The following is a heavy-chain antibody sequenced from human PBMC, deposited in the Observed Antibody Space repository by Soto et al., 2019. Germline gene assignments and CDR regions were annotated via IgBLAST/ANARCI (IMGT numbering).Heavy chain of an antibody. D-gene: IGHD5-18*01. CDR2: IVVGSGNT. CDR1: GFTFTSSA. CDR3: AASADTAMVRYYYYGMDV. Sequence: ASVKVSCKASGFTFTSSAVQWVRQARGQRLEWIGWIVVGSGNTNYAQKFQERVTITRGMSTSTAYMELSSLRSEDTAVYYCAASADTAMVRYYYYGMDVWGQGTTVTVSS. J-gene: IGHJ6*02. V-gene: IGHV1-58*01.